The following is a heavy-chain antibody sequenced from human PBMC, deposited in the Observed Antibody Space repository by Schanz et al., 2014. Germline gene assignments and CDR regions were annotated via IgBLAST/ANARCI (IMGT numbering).Heavy chain of an antibody. J-gene: IGHJ4*02. CDR2: INQDGSDK. CDR1: GFTFGTFW. V-gene: IGHV3-7*01. CDR3: ARDKGGYYPFDY. D-gene: IGHD3-22*01. Sequence: EVQLVESGGGLLQPGGSLRLSSAASGFTFGTFWMSWVRQAPGKGLEWVANINQDGSDKSYVDSVKGRFTISRDNAKNSLYLQMNSLRAEDTAVYYCARDKGGYYPFDYWGQGSLVTVSS.